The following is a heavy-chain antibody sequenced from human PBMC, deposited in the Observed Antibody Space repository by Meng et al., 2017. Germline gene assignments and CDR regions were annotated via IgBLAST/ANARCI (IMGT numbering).Heavy chain of an antibody. Sequence: SVKVSCKASGGTFSSYAISWVRQAPGQGLEWMGGIIPIFGTANYAQKFQGRVTITADKSTSTAYMELSSLRSEDTAVYYCASNAFRGSSWCFDYWGQGTLVTVSS. J-gene: IGHJ4*02. CDR1: GGTFSSYA. D-gene: IGHD6-13*01. V-gene: IGHV1-69*06. CDR2: IIPIFGTA. CDR3: ASNAFRGSSWCFDY.